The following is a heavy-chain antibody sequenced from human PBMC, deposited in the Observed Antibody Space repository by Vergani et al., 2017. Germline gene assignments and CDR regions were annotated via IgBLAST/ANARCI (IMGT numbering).Heavy chain of an antibody. V-gene: IGHV3-74*01. CDR2: INSDGSST. Sequence: EVQLVESGGGLVQPGGSLRLSCAASGFTLSSYWMHWVRQAPGKGLVWVSRINSDGSSTSYADSVKGRFTISRDNAKNTLYLQMNSLRAEDTAVYYCARAGYYDSSGYSHYYYYMDVWGKXP. CDR3: ARAGYYDSSGYSHYYYYMDV. D-gene: IGHD3-22*01. J-gene: IGHJ6*03. CDR1: GFTLSSYW.